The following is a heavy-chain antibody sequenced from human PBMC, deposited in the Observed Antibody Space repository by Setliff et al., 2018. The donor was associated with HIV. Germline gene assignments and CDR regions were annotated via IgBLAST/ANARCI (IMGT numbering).Heavy chain of an antibody. CDR2: INAYTGDT. CDR1: GYTFIDNY. Sequence: GASAKVSCKTSGYTFIDNYIHWVRQAPGQGLEWMAWINAYTGDTNYAQKFQGSVTVTRDTSISTAYMELSRLRSDDTAVYYCARDWKHVFDIWGQGTMVTVS. CDR3: ARDWKHVFDI. D-gene: IGHD1-1*01. J-gene: IGHJ3*02. V-gene: IGHV1-2*02.